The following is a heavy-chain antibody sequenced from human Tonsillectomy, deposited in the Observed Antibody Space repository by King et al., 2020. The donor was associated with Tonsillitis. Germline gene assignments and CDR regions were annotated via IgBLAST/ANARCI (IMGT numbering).Heavy chain of an antibody. J-gene: IGHJ5*02. D-gene: IGHD2-2*01. CDR2: IYSGGST. Sequence: VQLVESGGGLIQPGGSLRLSCAASGFTVSSNYMSWVRQAPGKGLEWVSVIYSGGSTYYADSGKGRFTISRDNSKNTLYLQMNSLRAEETAVYYCAREHCSSTSCYLFDPWGQGTLVTVSS. V-gene: IGHV3-53*01. CDR1: GFTVSSNY. CDR3: AREHCSSTSCYLFDP.